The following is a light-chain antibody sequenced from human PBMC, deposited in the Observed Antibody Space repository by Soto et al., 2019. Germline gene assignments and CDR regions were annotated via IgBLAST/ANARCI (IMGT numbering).Light chain of an antibody. CDR3: QQRSNWPLT. J-gene: IGKJ4*01. Sequence: EIVLTQSPATLSLSPGERATLSCRASQSISSYLGWYQQKPGQAPRLLIYDASNRAAGIPARFSGSGSGTDFPLTISSPEPEDFAVYYCQQRSNWPLTFGGGTKVEIK. CDR1: QSISSY. V-gene: IGKV3-11*01. CDR2: DAS.